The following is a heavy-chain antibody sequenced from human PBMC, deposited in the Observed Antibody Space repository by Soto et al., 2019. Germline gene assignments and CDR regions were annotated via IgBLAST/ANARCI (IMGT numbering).Heavy chain of an antibody. CDR1: GGSISSSYY. V-gene: IGHV4-39*01. D-gene: IGHD2-15*01. CDR3: ARHTPAISISDH. J-gene: IGHJ4*02. Sequence: SETLSLTCTVSGGSISSSYYWGWIRQPPGKGLEWIGSIYYSGSTYYNPSLKSRVTISVDTSKNQFSLKLSSVTAADTAVYYCARHTPAISISDHWGQGTRVTVSS. CDR2: IYYSGST.